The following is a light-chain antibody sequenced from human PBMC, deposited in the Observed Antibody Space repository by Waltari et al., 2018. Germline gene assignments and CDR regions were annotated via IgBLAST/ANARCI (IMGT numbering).Light chain of an antibody. J-gene: IGKJ3*01. CDR2: GAS. CDR1: QSISSK. Sequence: EVVMTQSPATLSVSPGERATLSCRASQSISSKLAGYQQKPGQAPRLLIYGASTRATDIPARFSGSGSGAEFTLTISSLQSEDSAVYHCQQYNDWSPFTFGPGTKVEIK. CDR3: QQYNDWSPFT. V-gene: IGKV3-15*01.